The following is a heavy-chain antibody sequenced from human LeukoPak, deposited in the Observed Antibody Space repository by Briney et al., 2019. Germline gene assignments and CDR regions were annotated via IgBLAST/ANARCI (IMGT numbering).Heavy chain of an antibody. Sequence: GRSLRLSCAASGFTFSRYAMHWVRQAPGKGLEWVALISYDGSNKKYADSVKGRFTISRDNSKNTLYLQMNSLRAEDTAVYYCAKSYESGFDPWGQGTLVTVSS. J-gene: IGHJ5*02. CDR2: ISYDGSNK. CDR3: AKSYESGFDP. V-gene: IGHV3-30*04. CDR1: GFTFSRYA. D-gene: IGHD3-3*01.